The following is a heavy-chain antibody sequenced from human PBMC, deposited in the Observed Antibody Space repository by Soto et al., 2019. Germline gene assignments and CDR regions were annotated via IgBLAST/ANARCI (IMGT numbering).Heavy chain of an antibody. Sequence: QVQLVQSGAEVKKPGSSVKVSCKASGGTFSSYAITWVRQAPGQGLEWMGGSIHIFGTANYAQKFQGRVTITTDKSTSTAYMELSSLRSEDTAVYYCARERYDILTGYYPRYYYYYGMDVWGQGTTVTVSS. V-gene: IGHV1-69*06. J-gene: IGHJ6*02. CDR1: GGTFSSYA. CDR2: SIHIFGTA. CDR3: ARERYDILTGYYPRYYYYYGMDV. D-gene: IGHD3-9*01.